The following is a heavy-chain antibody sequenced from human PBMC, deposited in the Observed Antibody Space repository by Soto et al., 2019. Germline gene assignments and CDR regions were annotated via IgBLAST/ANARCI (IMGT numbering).Heavy chain of an antibody. J-gene: IGHJ3*02. D-gene: IGHD3-22*01. CDR3: ARDPHQYYYDSSGPRSAFDI. CDR2: IIPIFGTA. V-gene: IGHV1-69*13. Sequence: ASVEVSCKASGGTFSSYAISWVRQAPGQGLEWMGGIIPIFGTANYAQKFQGRVTITADESTSTAYMELSSLRSEDTAVYYCARDPHQYYYDSSGPRSAFDIWGQGTMVTVSS. CDR1: GGTFSSYA.